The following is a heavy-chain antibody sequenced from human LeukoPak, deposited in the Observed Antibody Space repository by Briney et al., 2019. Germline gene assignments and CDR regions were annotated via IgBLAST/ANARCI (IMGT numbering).Heavy chain of an antibody. Sequence: PGGSLRLSCAASGFTFSGSAMHWVRQASGKGLEWVGRIRSKANSYATAYAASVKGRFTISRDDSKNTACLQMNSLKTEDTAVYYCTRLGLYGSGEYYWGQGTLVTVSS. CDR1: GFTFSGSA. CDR2: IRSKANSYAT. V-gene: IGHV3-73*01. CDR3: TRLGLYGSGEYY. D-gene: IGHD3-10*01. J-gene: IGHJ4*02.